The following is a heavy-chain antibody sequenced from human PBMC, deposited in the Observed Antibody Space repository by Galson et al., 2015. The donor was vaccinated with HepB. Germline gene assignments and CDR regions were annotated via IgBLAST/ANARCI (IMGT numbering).Heavy chain of an antibody. V-gene: IGHV4-4*09. D-gene: IGHD3-3*01. CDR1: GGSISTVY. CDR2: MHASGSG. CDR3: ARAGIEMDGIGVEGSYYYYGLDV. Sequence: SDTLSLTCAVSGGSISTVYWSWVRQPPGKGLEWIAYMHASGSGKYNTSLKSRVTMSIDTSTQQVSLGMRSVSAADPAVYYWARAGIEMDGIGVEGSYYYYGLDVWGQGTTVTVSS. J-gene: IGHJ6*02.